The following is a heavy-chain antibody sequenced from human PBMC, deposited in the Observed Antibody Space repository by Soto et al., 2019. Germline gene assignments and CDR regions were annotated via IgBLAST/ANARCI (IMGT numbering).Heavy chain of an antibody. V-gene: IGHV3-23*01. D-gene: IGHD2-15*01. J-gene: IGHJ4*02. Sequence: GGSLRLSCVVSGFTFNTFAMTWVRQAPGKGLEWVSALSGSGSLSYYADSVKGRFTISRDNSKNTLYLQMNNLRVDETAVYFCARDRGGALDSWGQGTLVTVSS. CDR1: GFTFNTFA. CDR3: ARDRGGALDS. CDR2: LSGSGSLS.